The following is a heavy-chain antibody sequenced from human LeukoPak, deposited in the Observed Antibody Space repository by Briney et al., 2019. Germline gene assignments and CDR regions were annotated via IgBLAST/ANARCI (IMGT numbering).Heavy chain of an antibody. Sequence: SETLSLTCAVYGGSFSGYYWSWIRQPPGKGLEWIGEINHSGSTNYNPSLKSRVTISVDTSKNQFSLKLSSVTAADTAVYYCARALGYCTGGSCYSHAFDIWGQGTMVTVSS. V-gene: IGHV4-34*01. CDR3: ARALGYCTGGSCYSHAFDI. CDR2: INHSGST. CDR1: GGSFSGYY. J-gene: IGHJ3*02. D-gene: IGHD2-15*01.